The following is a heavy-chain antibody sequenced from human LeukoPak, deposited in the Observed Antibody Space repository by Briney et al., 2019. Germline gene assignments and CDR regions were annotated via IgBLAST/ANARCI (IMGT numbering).Heavy chain of an antibody. J-gene: IGHJ4*02. CDR2: IYPGDSDT. CDR3: ARHGPDYYDSSGYYWAHYFDY. CDR1: GYSFTSYW. D-gene: IGHD3-22*01. Sequence: GASLQISCKGSGYSFTSYWIGWVRQMPGKGLEWRGIIYPGDSDTRYSPSFQGQVTISADKSISTAYLQWSSLKASDTAMYYCARHGPDYYDSSGYYWAHYFDYWGQGTLVTVSS. V-gene: IGHV5-51*01.